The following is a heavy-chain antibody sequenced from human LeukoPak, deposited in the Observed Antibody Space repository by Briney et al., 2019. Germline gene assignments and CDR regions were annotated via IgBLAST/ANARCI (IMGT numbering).Heavy chain of an antibody. CDR2: IYQSGSS. Sequence: SETLSLTCAVSGGSIGSRNWWSWVRQPPGKGLQWIGEIYQSGSSIYNPSLRSRVTMSVDKSKDQLSLKLSSVTAADTAVYYCARTRGGGLHPFDMDVWGRGTTVTVSS. CDR1: GGSIGSRNW. J-gene: IGHJ6*03. CDR3: ARTRGGGLHPFDMDV. V-gene: IGHV4-4*02. D-gene: IGHD5-12*01.